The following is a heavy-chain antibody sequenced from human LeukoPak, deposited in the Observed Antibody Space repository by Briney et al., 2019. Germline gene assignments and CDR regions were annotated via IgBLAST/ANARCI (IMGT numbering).Heavy chain of an antibody. CDR1: GGSISSGGYS. V-gene: IGHV4-30-2*01. CDR2: IYHSGST. Sequence: SETLSLTCAVSGGSISSGGYSWSWIRQPPGKGLEWIGYIYHSGSTYYNPSLKSRVTMSVDRSKNQFSLKLSSVAAADTAVYYCAGYEGDWFDPWGQGTLVTVSS. D-gene: IGHD3-3*01. J-gene: IGHJ5*02. CDR3: AGYEGDWFDP.